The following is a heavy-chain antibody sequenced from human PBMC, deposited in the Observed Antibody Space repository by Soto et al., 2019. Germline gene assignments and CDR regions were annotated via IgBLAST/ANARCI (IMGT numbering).Heavy chain of an antibody. CDR1: GFTFSSYA. CDR3: ERDHLDSSGWYGGSFDV. V-gene: IGHV3-30-3*01. D-gene: IGHD6-19*01. Sequence: GSLRLSCAASGFTFSSYAMHWVRQAPGKGLEWVAVISYDGSNKYYADSVKRRFTIARDNSKDTLYLQMNSLRAEDTALYYYERDHLDSSGWYGGSFDVCGEGTLVTVS. J-gene: IGHJ4*02. CDR2: ISYDGSNK.